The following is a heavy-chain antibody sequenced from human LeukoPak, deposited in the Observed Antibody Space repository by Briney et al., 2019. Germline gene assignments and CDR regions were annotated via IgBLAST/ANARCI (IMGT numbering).Heavy chain of an antibody. D-gene: IGHD4-17*01. Sequence: PSETLSLTCSVSGASMRIYYWTWIRQPPGKGLEWIGYIYSSGSTNSNPSLKSRVTISVDTSKNQFSLNLSSVTAADTAVYYCARGGEAGLADWGQGTLGTVSS. CDR3: ARGGEAGLAD. V-gene: IGHV4-59*01. CDR2: IYSSGST. CDR1: GASMRIYY. J-gene: IGHJ4*02.